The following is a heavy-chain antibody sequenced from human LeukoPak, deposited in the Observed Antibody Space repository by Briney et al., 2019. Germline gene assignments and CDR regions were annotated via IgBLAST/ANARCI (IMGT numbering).Heavy chain of an antibody. J-gene: IGHJ4*02. CDR1: GYTFTSYG. Sequence: ASVEVSCKASGYTFTSYGIHWVRQAPGQRFEWLGLISAYNRNTDYAEKFQGRVTLTRDTSTATAYMDLRNLRYDDTAVYFCARDLPPGGTYAYWGQGSMVIVSS. V-gene: IGHV1-18*01. CDR3: ARDLPPGGTYAY. D-gene: IGHD1-26*01. CDR2: ISAYNRNT.